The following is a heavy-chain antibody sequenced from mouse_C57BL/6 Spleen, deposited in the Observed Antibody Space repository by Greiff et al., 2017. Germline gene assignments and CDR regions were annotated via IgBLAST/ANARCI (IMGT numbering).Heavy chain of an antibody. V-gene: IGHV1-39*01. Sequence: EVKLLESGPELVKPGASVKISCKASGYSFTDYNMNWVKQSNGKSLEWIGVINPNYGTTSYNQKFKGKATLTVDQSSSTAYMQLNSLTSEDSAVYYCASSYYGSSQFAYWGQGTLVTVSA. CDR1: GYSFTDYN. CDR3: ASSYYGSSQFAY. CDR2: INPNYGTT. J-gene: IGHJ3*01. D-gene: IGHD1-1*01.